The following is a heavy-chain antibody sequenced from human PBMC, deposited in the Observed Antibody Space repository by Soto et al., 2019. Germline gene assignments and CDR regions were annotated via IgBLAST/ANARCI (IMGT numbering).Heavy chain of an antibody. CDR1: GYTFTGYY. Sequence: GASVKVSCKASGYTFTGYYMHWVRQAPGQGLEWMGWINPNSGGTNYARKFQGWVTMARDTSISTAYMELSRLRSDDTAVYYCARDCFGEFVFDYWGQGTLVTVSS. J-gene: IGHJ4*02. CDR2: INPNSGGT. CDR3: ARDCFGEFVFDY. D-gene: IGHD3-10*01. V-gene: IGHV1-2*04.